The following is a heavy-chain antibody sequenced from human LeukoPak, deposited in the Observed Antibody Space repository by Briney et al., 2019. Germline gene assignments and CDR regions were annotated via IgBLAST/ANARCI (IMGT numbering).Heavy chain of an antibody. J-gene: IGHJ4*02. CDR1: GFSVSSSG. V-gene: IGHV3-23*01. Sequence: GGSLRLSCTVSGFSVSSSGMSWVRQAPGKGLELISAISVDGETALYADSVKGRFIISRDNSKNTLYLQMNSLRAEDTAVYYCAQGYLSGWYPHWGQGSLVSVSS. CDR2: ISVDGETA. D-gene: IGHD6-19*01. CDR3: AQGYLSGWYPH.